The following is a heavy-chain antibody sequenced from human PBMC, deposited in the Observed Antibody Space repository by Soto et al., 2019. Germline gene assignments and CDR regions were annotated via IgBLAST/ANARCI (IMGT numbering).Heavy chain of an antibody. D-gene: IGHD4-4*01. J-gene: IGHJ5*02. Sequence: SETLSLTCTVSGGSISSYYWSWIRQPPGKGLEWIGYIYYSGSTNYNPSLKSRVTISVDTSKNQFSLKLSSVTAADTAVYYCARTRDDYSLYWFDPWGQGTLVTVSS. V-gene: IGHV4-59*01. CDR2: IYYSGST. CDR3: ARTRDDYSLYWFDP. CDR1: GGSISSYY.